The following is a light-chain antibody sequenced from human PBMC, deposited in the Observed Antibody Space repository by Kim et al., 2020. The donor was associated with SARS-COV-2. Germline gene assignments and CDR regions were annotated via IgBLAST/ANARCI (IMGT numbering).Light chain of an antibody. Sequence: VSVSPGQTASMTCSGDKLGDKYACWYQQKPGQSPVLVIYQDSKRPSGIPERFSGSNSGNTATLTISGTQAMDEADYYCQAWDSRVVFGGGTQLTVL. CDR2: QDS. J-gene: IGLJ2*01. CDR3: QAWDSRVV. V-gene: IGLV3-1*01. CDR1: KLGDKY.